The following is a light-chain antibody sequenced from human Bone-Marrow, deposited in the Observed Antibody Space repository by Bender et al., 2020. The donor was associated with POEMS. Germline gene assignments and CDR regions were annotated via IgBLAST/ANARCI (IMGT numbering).Light chain of an antibody. V-gene: IGLV2-14*01. CDR1: RSDIGYYKY. CDR2: EVD. Sequence: QSALTQPDSVSGSVGQSITISCTGSRSDIGYYKYVSWYQHLSGKAPRLIIYEVDRRPSGVSGRFSGSKADTTASLTISGLQAEDEGHYYCSSYTGRATLVFGGGTKVIVL. CDR3: SSYTGRATLV. J-gene: IGLJ2*01.